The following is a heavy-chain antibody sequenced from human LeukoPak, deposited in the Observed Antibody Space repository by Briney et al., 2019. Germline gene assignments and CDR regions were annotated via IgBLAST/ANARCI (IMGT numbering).Heavy chain of an antibody. V-gene: IGHV3-21*01. CDR3: ARDPGFPSQLLLYPVLYFDY. CDR1: GFTFSSYS. Sequence: GGSLRLSCAASGFTFSSYSMNWVRQAPGKGLEWVSSISSSSSYIYYADSVKGRFTISRDNAKNSLYLQMNCLRAEDTAVYYCARDPGFPSQLLLYPVLYFDYWGQGTLVTVSS. CDR2: ISSSSSYI. J-gene: IGHJ4*02. D-gene: IGHD2-2*02.